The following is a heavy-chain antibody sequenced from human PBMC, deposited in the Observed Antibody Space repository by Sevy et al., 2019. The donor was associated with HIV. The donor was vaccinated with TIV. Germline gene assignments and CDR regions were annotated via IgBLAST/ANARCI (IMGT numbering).Heavy chain of an antibody. V-gene: IGHV5-51*01. Sequence: GESLKISCKGSGYSFTSYWIGWVRQMPGKGLEWMGIIYPGDSDTRYSPSFQGQVTISADKSLSPAYLQWSSLKASDTAMYYCASQSRDTAMVPPDSWGQGTLVTVSS. CDR2: IYPGDSDT. D-gene: IGHD5-18*01. CDR1: GYSFTSYW. CDR3: ASQSRDTAMVPPDS. J-gene: IGHJ4*02.